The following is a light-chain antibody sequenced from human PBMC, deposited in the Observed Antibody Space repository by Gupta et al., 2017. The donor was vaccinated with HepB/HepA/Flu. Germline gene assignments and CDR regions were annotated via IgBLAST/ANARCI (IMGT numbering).Light chain of an antibody. CDR2: EVT. CDR3: SSYAGSNIYV. V-gene: IGLV2-8*01. Sequence: QSALTQPPSALGSPGHPATISCSCTSSDVGGYDNVSWYQQHPGKAPQLMIYEVTKRPSGVPDRFSGSKSGYTASLTVSGLQAEDDADYYCSSYAGSNIYVFGTGTKVTVL. J-gene: IGLJ1*01. CDR1: SSDVGGYDN.